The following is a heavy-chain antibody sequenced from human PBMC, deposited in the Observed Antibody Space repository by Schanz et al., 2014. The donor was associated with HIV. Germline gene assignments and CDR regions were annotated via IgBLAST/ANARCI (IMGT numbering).Heavy chain of an antibody. D-gene: IGHD3-22*01. CDR3: AKPEYDSRGNSQSHFDS. Sequence: VQLVESGGGVVQPGRSLRLSCAASGFTFDSYGMHWVRQAPGKGLEWVSTISDSGDGTYYADSMKGRVTISRDNSKNILYLQMNSLRAEDTAVYYCAKPEYDSRGNSQSHFDSWGQGTLVTVSS. V-gene: IGHV3-23*04. CDR2: ISDSGDGT. J-gene: IGHJ4*02. CDR1: GFTFDSYG.